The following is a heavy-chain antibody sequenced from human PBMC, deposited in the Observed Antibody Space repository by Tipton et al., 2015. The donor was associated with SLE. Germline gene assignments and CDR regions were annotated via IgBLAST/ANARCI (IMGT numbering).Heavy chain of an antibody. J-gene: IGHJ4*02. CDR1: GFTFRSYS. D-gene: IGHD5-18*01. CDR3: ARGYTYGFDH. V-gene: IGHV3-48*01. CDR2: ISNSGYTI. Sequence: SLRLSCAASGFTFRSYSMNWVRQAPGKGLEWVSYISNSGYTINYAESVKGRFTVFRDDAKNSLYLQMNSLRAGDTAVYYCARGYTYGFDHWGQGALVTVSS.